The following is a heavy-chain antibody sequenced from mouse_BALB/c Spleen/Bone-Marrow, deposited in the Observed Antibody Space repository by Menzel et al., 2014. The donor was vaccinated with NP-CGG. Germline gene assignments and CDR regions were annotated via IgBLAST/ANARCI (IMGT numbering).Heavy chain of an antibody. D-gene: IGHD2-1*01. CDR3: ARIYYGNYVNY. CDR2: ISSGGSYT. J-gene: IGHJ2*01. Sequence: EVMLVESGGDLVKPGGSLKLSCAASGFTFSSYGMSWVRQTPDKRLEWVATISSGGSYTYYPDSVKGRFTISRDNAKNTLYLQMSSLKSEDTAMYYCARIYYGNYVNYWGQGTTLTGSS. V-gene: IGHV5-6*01. CDR1: GFTFSSYG.